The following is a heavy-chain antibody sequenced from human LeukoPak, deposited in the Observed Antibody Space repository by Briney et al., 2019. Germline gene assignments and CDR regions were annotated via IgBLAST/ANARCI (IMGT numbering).Heavy chain of an antibody. D-gene: IGHD5-18*01. Sequence: GGSLRLSCAASGFTFTSHEMNWVRQSPGKGLEWVSYISSSGSTIYYADSVKGRFTISRDNAKNSLYLEMNSLRAEDTAVCYCARDRYTVMVMGYYGMDVWGKGTTVTVSS. J-gene: IGHJ6*04. CDR3: ARDRYTVMVMGYYGMDV. CDR2: ISSSGSTI. CDR1: GFTFTSHE. V-gene: IGHV3-48*03.